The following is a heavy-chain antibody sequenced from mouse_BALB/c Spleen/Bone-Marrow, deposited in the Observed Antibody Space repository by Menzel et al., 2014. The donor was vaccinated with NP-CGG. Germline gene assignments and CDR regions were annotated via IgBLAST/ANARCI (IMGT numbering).Heavy chain of an antibody. V-gene: IGHV2-5-1*01. CDR2: IWRGGTT. J-gene: IGHJ3*01. CDR1: GFSLTNYG. CDR3: AKGHYGSSPFAY. D-gene: IGHD1-1*01. Sequence: VQLQESGPSLVQPSQSLSITCTVSGFSLTNYGIYWVRQSPGKGLEWLGVIWRGGTTDYNAAFMSRLSITKDNSKSQVFLKMNSLQADDTAIYYCAKGHYGSSPFAYWGQGTLVTVSA.